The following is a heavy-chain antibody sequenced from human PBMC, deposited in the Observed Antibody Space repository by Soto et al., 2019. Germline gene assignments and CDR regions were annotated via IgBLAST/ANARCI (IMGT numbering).Heavy chain of an antibody. V-gene: IGHV3-30*18. CDR2: TSYDGSKK. J-gene: IGHJ3*02. D-gene: IGHD5-12*01. CDR1: GFTFSSYG. Sequence: QVQLVESGGGVVQPGRSLRLSCAASGFTFSSYGMHWVRQAPGRGLEWVAATSYDGSKKYYADSVKGRFTISRDNSKNTLYLEMNSLRAEDTAVYYCANPGYSGYGGTDAFDIWGQGTMVTVSS. CDR3: ANPGYSGYGGTDAFDI.